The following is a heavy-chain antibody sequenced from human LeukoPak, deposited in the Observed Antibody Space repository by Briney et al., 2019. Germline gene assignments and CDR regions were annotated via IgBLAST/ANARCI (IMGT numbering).Heavy chain of an antibody. Sequence: GGSLRLSCAASGFNFRDYEMNWVRQAPGKGLEWLSYISGSSGIIYYADSVKGRFSISRDNAKNSLYLQTNSLRAEDTAIYYCTRDSFFDGNYRPDYFDCWGQGTLVTVSS. CDR2: ISGSSGII. D-gene: IGHD4-11*01. CDR1: GFNFRDYE. V-gene: IGHV3-48*03. CDR3: TRDSFFDGNYRPDYFDC. J-gene: IGHJ4*02.